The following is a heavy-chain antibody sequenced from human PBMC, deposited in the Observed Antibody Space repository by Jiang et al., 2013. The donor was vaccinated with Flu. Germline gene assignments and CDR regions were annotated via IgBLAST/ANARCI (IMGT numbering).Heavy chain of an antibody. Sequence: GLVKPSETLSLTCTVSGGSISSSSYYWGWIRQPPGKGLEWIGSIYYSGSTYYNPSLKSRVTISVDTSKNQFSLKLSSVTAADTAVYYCATTPFVVPAAILISWDDAFDIWGQGTMVTVSS. CDR2: IYYSGST. D-gene: IGHD2-2*01. CDR1: GGSISSSSYY. CDR3: ATTPFVVPAAILISWDDAFDI. J-gene: IGHJ3*02. V-gene: IGHV4-39*01.